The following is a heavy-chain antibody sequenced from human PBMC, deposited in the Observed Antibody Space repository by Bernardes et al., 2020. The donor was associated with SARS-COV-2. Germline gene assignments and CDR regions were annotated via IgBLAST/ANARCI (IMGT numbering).Heavy chain of an antibody. D-gene: IGHD6-19*01. Sequence: SETLSLTCTVSGGSISSYYWSWIRQPPGKGLEWIGYIYSSGSTNYNPSLKSRVTISVDTSKNQFSLKRGSVTAADTAVYYCARVGIGGYSSGWYGGSNYYYGMDVWGQGTTVTVSS. J-gene: IGHJ6*02. V-gene: IGHV4-59*01. CDR3: ARVGIGGYSSGWYGGSNYYYGMDV. CDR2: IYSSGST. CDR1: GGSISSYY.